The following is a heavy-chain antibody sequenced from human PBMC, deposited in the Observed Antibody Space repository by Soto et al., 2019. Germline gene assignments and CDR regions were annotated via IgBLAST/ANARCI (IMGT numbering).Heavy chain of an antibody. CDR3: ARDNPQLNAFDI. Sequence: PGGSLRLSCAASGFTFSSYGMHWVRQAPGKGLEWVAVIWYDGSNKYYADSVKGRFTISRDNSKNTLYLQMNSLRAEDTAVYYCARDNPQLNAFDIWGQGTMVTVSS. CDR1: GFTFSSYG. J-gene: IGHJ3*02. V-gene: IGHV3-33*01. D-gene: IGHD6-13*01. CDR2: IWYDGSNK.